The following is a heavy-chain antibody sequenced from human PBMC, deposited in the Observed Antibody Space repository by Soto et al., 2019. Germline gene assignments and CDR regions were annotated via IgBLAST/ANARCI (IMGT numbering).Heavy chain of an antibody. D-gene: IGHD3-22*01. J-gene: IGHJ6*02. CDR2: ISSSSSYI. CDR3: ARANYYDSSVIARYYYGMDV. CDR1: GFTFSSYS. V-gene: IGHV3-21*01. Sequence: GGSLRLSCAASGFTFSSYSMNWVRQAPGKGLEWVSSISSSSSYIYYADSVKGRFTISRDNAKNSLYLQMNSLRAEDTAVYYCARANYYDSSVIARYYYGMDVWGQGTTVTVSS.